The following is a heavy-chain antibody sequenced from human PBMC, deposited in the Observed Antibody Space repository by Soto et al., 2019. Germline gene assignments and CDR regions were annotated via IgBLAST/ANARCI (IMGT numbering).Heavy chain of an antibody. Sequence: EVQLVESGGGLVKPGGSLRLSCAASGFTFSYAWMSWVRQAPGKGLEWVGRIKRKTDGETTDYAAPVKGRFSISRDDSKNSLFLQMISLQIEDTAMYDWTSEAMSLWSDNEGLGDWGQGILVTVSS. CDR1: GFTFSYAW. V-gene: IGHV3-15*01. D-gene: IGHD3-3*01. CDR3: TSEAMSLWSDNEGLGD. CDR2: IKRKTDGETT. J-gene: IGHJ1*01.